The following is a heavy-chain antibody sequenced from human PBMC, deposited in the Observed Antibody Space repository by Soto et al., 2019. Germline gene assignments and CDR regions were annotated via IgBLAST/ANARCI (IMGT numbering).Heavy chain of an antibody. CDR3: ARMSYFYDKWYFDL. J-gene: IGHJ2*01. D-gene: IGHD3-22*01. V-gene: IGHV4-30-4*01. Sequence: PSETLSLTGTVSGASINNNVYYWSWIRQTPGKGLEWIGYVYYSGTTDYIPSLKSRLSMSIDKSQNQFTLKLNSVTAADTATYYCARMSYFYDKWYFDLWGRGTLVTVSS. CDR1: GASINNNVYY. CDR2: VYYSGTT.